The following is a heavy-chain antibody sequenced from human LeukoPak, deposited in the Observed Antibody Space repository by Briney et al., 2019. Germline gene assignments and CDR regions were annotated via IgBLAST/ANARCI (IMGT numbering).Heavy chain of an antibody. CDR2: ISGSGDGI. V-gene: IGHV3-23*01. CDR1: GFHFSSYP. Sequence: GGSLRLLCAASGFHFSSYPMRGVRQAPGKGLEWVSGISGSGDGIYYAESVKGRFTISRDNSMNTLYLQVNSLRAEDTATFYCAKFSGSPCSRTSCAHYMDVWGKGTTVTVS. D-gene: IGHD2-2*01. CDR3: AKFSGSPCSRTSCAHYMDV. J-gene: IGHJ6*03.